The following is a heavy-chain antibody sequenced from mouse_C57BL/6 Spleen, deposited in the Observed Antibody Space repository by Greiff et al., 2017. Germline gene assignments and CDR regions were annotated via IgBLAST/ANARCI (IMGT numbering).Heavy chain of an antibody. D-gene: IGHD1-1*01. CDR2: IYPGSGNT. J-gene: IGHJ3*01. V-gene: IGHV1-66*01. CDR3: AREDYGSSPWFAD. CDR1: GYSFTSYY. Sequence: VQLQQSGPELVKPGASVKISCKASGYSFTSYYIHWVKQRPGQGLEWIGWIYPGSGNTKYNEKFKGKATLTADTSSSTAYMQLSSLTSEDSAVYYCAREDYGSSPWFADWGQGTLVTVSA.